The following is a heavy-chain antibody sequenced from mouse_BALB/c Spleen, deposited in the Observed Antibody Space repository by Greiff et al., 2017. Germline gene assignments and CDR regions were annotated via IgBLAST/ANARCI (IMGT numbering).Heavy chain of an antibody. CDR3: ARYGSSYYFDY. CDR1: GFNIKDYY. CDR2: IDPENGNT. J-gene: IGHJ2*01. D-gene: IGHD1-1*01. Sequence: EVQRVESGAELVRPGALVKLSCKASGFNIKDYYMHWVKQRPEQGLEWIGWIDPENGNTIYDPKFQGKASITADTSSNTAYLQLSSLTSEDTAVYYCARYGSSYYFDYWGQGTTLTVAS. V-gene: IGHV14-1*02.